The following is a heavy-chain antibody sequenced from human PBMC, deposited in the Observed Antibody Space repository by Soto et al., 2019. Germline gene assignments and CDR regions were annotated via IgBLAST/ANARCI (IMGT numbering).Heavy chain of an antibody. J-gene: IGHJ6*02. V-gene: IGHV3-15*07. CDR2: IKSKTDGWTT. CDR3: TTDGDYGSGSPSAFYYYYGMDV. Sequence: GGSLRLSCAASGFTFSNAWMNWVRQAPGKGLEWVGRIKSKTDGWTTDYAAPVKGRFTISRDDSKNTLYLQMNSLKTEDTAVYYCTTDGDYGSGSPSAFYYYYGMDVWGQGTTVTVSS. CDR1: GFTFSNAW. D-gene: IGHD3-10*01.